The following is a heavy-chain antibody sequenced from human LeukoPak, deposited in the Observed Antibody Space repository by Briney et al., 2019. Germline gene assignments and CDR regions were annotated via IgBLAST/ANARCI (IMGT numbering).Heavy chain of an antibody. Sequence: SQTLSLTFAISGDSVSINSAAWNWLRQSPSRGLEWLGSTYYMSKSFSYYALSLKTPLPITPHTSKNQFSLQLNSVTPEDTAVYYCARDSSGWRSIFDYWGQGTLVSVSS. V-gene: IGHV6-1*01. D-gene: IGHD6-19*01. CDR3: ARDSSGWRSIFDY. CDR2: TYYMSKSFS. CDR1: GDSVSINSAA. J-gene: IGHJ4*02.